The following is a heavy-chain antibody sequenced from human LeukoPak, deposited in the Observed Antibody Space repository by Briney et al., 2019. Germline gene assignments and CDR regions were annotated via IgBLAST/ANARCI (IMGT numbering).Heavy chain of an antibody. V-gene: IGHV4-59*12. CDR3: AGLAGSSWTYYYYYYMDV. CDR2: IYYSGST. D-gene: IGHD6-13*01. CDR1: GGSISSYY. Sequence: SETLSLTCTVSGGSISSYYWSWVRQPPGRGLEWIGYIYYSGSTNYNPSLKSRVTISVDTSKNQFSLKLSSVTAADTAVYYCAGLAGSSWTYYYYYYMDVWGKGTTVTISS. J-gene: IGHJ6*03.